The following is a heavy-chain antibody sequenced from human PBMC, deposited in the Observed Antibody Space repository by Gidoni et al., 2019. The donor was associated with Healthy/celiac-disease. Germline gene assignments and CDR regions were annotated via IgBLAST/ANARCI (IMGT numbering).Heavy chain of an antibody. D-gene: IGHD6-19*01. Sequence: EVQLVESGVGVVRPGGSLRLSCAASGFTFDDYGMSWVRQAPGKGLEWVSGINWNGGSTGYADSVKGRFTISRDNAKNSLYLQMNSLRAEDTALYHCARSGSSGTFYYFDYWGQGTLVTVSS. J-gene: IGHJ4*02. V-gene: IGHV3-20*01. CDR3: ARSGSSGTFYYFDY. CDR1: GFTFDDYG. CDR2: INWNGGST.